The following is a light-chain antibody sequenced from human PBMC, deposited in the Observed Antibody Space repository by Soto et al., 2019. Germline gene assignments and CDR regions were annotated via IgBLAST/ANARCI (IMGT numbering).Light chain of an antibody. CDR3: MQGTHWPPIT. J-gene: IGKJ5*01. CDR1: QSLVYSDGNIY. V-gene: IGKV2-30*01. Sequence: DVVLTQSPLSLPVTLGQPASISCRSTQSLVYSDGNIYLNWFQQRPGQSPRRLIYKVSNRDSGVPDRFSGSGSGTDFTLKISRVEADDVGVYYCMQGTHWPPITFGQGTRLEIE. CDR2: KVS.